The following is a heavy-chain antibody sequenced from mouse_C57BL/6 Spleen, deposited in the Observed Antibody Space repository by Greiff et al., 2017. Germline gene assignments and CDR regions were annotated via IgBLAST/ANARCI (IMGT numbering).Heavy chain of an antibody. CDR2: INPSSGYT. CDR3: ARDYSNYGYAMDY. J-gene: IGHJ4*01. D-gene: IGHD2-5*01. CDR1: GYTFTSYW. Sequence: VQLQQSGAELAKPGASVKLSCKASGYTFTSYWMHWVKQRPGQGLEWIGYINPSSGYTKYNQKFKDKATLTADKSSSTAYMQLSSLTYEDSAVYYCARDYSNYGYAMDYWGQGTSVTVSS. V-gene: IGHV1-7*01.